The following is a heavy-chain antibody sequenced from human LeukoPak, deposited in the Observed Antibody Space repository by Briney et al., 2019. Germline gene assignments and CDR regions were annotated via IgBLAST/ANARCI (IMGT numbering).Heavy chain of an antibody. J-gene: IGHJ4*02. Sequence: GGSLRLSCVASGFTFSSYSMNWVRQAPGKGLDWISGINSDSSAIYYADSVKGRFTISRDNAKNSLYLQMNSLGTEDTAAYYCAKGSYYDSSGSFYFDYWGQGTLVTVSS. D-gene: IGHD3-22*01. CDR1: GFTFSSYS. CDR3: AKGSYYDSSGSFYFDY. CDR2: INSDSSAI. V-gene: IGHV3-48*01.